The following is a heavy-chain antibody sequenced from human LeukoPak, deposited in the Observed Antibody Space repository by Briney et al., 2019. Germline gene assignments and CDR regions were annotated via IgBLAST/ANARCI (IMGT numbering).Heavy chain of an antibody. Sequence: GGSLRLSCAASGFTFSSYSMNWVRQVPGKGLEWVSYIDSSSSTELYVDSVKGRFTISRDNAKNSLYLQMNSLRDEDTAVYYCARASGSAAGTSHLGIAAFDIWGQGTMATVSS. CDR3: ARASGSAAGTSHLGIAAFDI. D-gene: IGHD6-13*01. CDR2: IDSSSSTE. J-gene: IGHJ3*02. V-gene: IGHV3-48*02. CDR1: GFTFSSYS.